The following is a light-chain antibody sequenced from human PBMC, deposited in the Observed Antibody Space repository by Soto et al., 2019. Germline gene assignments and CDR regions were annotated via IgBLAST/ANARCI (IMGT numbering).Light chain of an antibody. CDR1: QSVLYSSNNKNY. J-gene: IGKJ3*01. V-gene: IGKV4-1*01. CDR2: WAS. Sequence: DILMTQSPDSLAVSLGERATINCKSSQSVLYSSNNKNYLAWCQQKPGQPPKLLIYWASTRESGVPDRFSGSGSGTDFTLTISSLQAEDVAVYYCQQYYSLFTFGPGTKVDIK. CDR3: QQYYSLFT.